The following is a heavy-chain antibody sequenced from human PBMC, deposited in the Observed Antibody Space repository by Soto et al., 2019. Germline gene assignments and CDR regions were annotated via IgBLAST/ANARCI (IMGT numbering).Heavy chain of an antibody. D-gene: IGHD1-26*01. J-gene: IGHJ4*02. CDR1: GFSLSTSIVG. CDR3: AHAYGGRSLY. CDR2: IYWDDAK. V-gene: IGHV2-5*02. Sequence: QITLKESGPTLVKPTQTLTLTCTFSGFSLSTSIVGVGWIRQPPGKALEWLAVIYWDDAKTYRPSLKSRLTITKDTSKNQVALTMINMDPVDTATYYCAHAYGGRSLYWGQGTLVTVSS.